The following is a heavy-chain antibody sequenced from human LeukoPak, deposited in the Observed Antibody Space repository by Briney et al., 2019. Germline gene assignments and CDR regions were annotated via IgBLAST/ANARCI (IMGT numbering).Heavy chain of an antibody. CDR3: AREGSDYGDYGAFDC. CDR1: GFTVSTYT. D-gene: IGHD4-17*01. J-gene: IGHJ4*02. V-gene: IGHV3-30-3*01. Sequence: GGSLRLSCAASGFTVSTYTMHWVRQGPGKGLEWVAVIAYDGSFKYYADSVKGRFTISRDTSKNALYLQMNNLRTEDTSVYYCAREGSDYGDYGAFDCWGQGTLVTVSS. CDR2: IAYDGSFK.